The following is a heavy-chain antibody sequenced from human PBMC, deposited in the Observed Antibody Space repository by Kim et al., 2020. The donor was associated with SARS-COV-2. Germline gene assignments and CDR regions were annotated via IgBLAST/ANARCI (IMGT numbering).Heavy chain of an antibody. Sequence: SVKGRFTISSDNSKSTLYLRMTSLRAEDTAVYYCAITPDYGHYYIGWFDPWGQGTLVTVSS. J-gene: IGHJ5*02. CDR3: AITPDYGHYYIGWFDP. V-gene: IGHV3-23*01. D-gene: IGHD4-17*01.